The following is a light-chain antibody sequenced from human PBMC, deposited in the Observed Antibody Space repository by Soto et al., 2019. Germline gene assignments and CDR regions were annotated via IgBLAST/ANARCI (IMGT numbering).Light chain of an antibody. J-gene: IGKJ2*01. Sequence: EIVLTQSPGTLSLSPGERATLSCRASQSVSSSYLAWYQQKPGQAPRLLIYAASSRATGIPDRFSGSGSGTDFALTLSRLEPEDVAVYYYQQYGSTPPYTFGQGTKLEIK. CDR2: AAS. V-gene: IGKV3-20*01. CDR3: QQYGSTPPYT. CDR1: QSVSSSY.